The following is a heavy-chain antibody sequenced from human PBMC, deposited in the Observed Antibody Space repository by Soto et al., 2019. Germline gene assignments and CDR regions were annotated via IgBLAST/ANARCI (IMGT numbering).Heavy chain of an antibody. J-gene: IGHJ5*02. CDR3: AIVEGLLVGRWLDP. CDR1: GGTFSSYT. Sequence: QVQLVQSGAEVKKPGSSVKVSCKASGGTFSSYTISWVRQAPGQGLEWMGRIIPILGIANYAQKFQGRVTITAEKSTRTPYMELSSLRSEDTAGYYFAIVEGLLVGRWLDPWGQGALVTVSS. CDR2: IIPILGIA. D-gene: IGHD1-26*01. V-gene: IGHV1-69*02.